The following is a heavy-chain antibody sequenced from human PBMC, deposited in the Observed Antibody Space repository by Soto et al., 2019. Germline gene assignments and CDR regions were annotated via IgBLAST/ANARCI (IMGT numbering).Heavy chain of an antibody. CDR2: LYGGGTT. CDR3: ARHPPTSSWPTALDY. J-gene: IGHJ4*02. V-gene: IGHV3-53*02. D-gene: IGHD6-13*01. CDR1: GFTVSSTY. Sequence: EVQLVETGGGWIQPGGSLKLSCAASGFTVSSTYMSWVRQAPGKGLEWVSVLYGGGTTYYAGSVKGRCTISRDNSENTLYLQLDSLRAEDTAVYYCARHPPTSSWPTALDYWGQGALVTVSS.